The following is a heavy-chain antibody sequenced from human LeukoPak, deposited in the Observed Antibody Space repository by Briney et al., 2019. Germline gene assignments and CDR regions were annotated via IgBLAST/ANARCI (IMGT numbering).Heavy chain of an antibody. CDR1: GGSISSGSYY. V-gene: IGHV4-61*02. CDR3: ARDPHSGSSKEPYYYYYMDV. J-gene: IGHJ6*03. CDR2: IYTSGST. D-gene: IGHD1-26*01. Sequence: PSETLFLTCTVSGGSISSGSYYWSWIRQPAGKGLEWIGRIYTSGSTNYNPSLKSRVTISVDTSKNQFSLKLSSVTAADTAVYYCARDPHSGSSKEPYYYYYMDVWGKGTTVTVSS.